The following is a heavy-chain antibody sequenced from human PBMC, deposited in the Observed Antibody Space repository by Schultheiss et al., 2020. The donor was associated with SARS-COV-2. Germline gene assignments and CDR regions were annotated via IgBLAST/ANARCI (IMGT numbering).Heavy chain of an antibody. CDR1: GFTVSSNY. CDR3: VKEGCSGGTCYSYEH. V-gene: IGHV3-23*01. J-gene: IGHJ4*02. CDR2: ISSSGGST. Sequence: GGSLRLSCAASGFTVSSNYMSWVRQAPGKGLEWVSAISSSGGSTYYADSVKGRFTISRDNSKNTLFLQMSSLRAEDTAEYYCVKEGCSGGTCYSYEHWGQGTLVTVSS. D-gene: IGHD2-15*01.